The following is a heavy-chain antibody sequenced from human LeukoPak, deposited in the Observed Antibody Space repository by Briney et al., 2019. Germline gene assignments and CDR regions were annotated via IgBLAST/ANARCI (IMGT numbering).Heavy chain of an antibody. V-gene: IGHV3-74*01. CDR3: GGSEDGYIDY. CDR2: IKTDGTNT. Sequence: PGGSLRLSCAASGFTFTRHWMHWVRQAPGKGLEWVSRIKTDGTNTIYADFVEGRFTISRDNARNTLYLQMSSLRAGDTDVYYCGGSEDGYIDYWGQGTLVTVSS. CDR1: GFTFTRHW. D-gene: IGHD5-24*01. J-gene: IGHJ4*02.